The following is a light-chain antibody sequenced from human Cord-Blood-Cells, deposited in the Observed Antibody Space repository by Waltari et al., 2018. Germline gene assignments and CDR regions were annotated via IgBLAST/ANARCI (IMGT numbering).Light chain of an antibody. J-gene: IGKJ5*01. Sequence: DIQMPQSPSPLSASGGDRVTITCRASQSISSYLNWYQQKPGKAPKLLIYAASSLQSGVPSRFSGSGSGTDFTLTISSLQPEDFATYYCQQSYSTPITFGQGTRLEIK. CDR1: QSISSY. CDR2: AAS. V-gene: IGKV1-39*01. CDR3: QQSYSTPIT.